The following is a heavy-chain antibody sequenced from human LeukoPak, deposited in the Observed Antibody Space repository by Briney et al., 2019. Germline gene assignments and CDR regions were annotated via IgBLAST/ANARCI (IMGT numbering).Heavy chain of an antibody. CDR2: IRSKAYGGTT. D-gene: IGHD3-9*01. Sequence: PGGSLRLSCAASGFTFSSYAMSWVRQAPGKGLEWVGFIRSKAYGGTTEYAASVKGRFTISRDDSKSIAYLQMNSLKTEDTAVYYCTLSKYYDILTGFTFDYWGQGTLVTVSS. V-gene: IGHV3-49*04. CDR3: TLSKYYDILTGFTFDY. J-gene: IGHJ4*02. CDR1: GFTFSSYA.